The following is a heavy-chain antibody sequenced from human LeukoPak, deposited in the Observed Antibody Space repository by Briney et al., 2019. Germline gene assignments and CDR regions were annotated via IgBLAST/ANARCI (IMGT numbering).Heavy chain of an antibody. J-gene: IGHJ4*02. V-gene: IGHV4-59*01. CDR1: GGSISTYY. CDR3: ARQYSYGYYFDY. Sequence: SETLSLARTVSGGSISTYYWSWIRQPPGKGLEWIGYIYYSGSTNYNPSLKSRVTISVDTSKNQFSLKLSSVTAADTAVYYCARQYSYGYYFDYWGQGTLVTVSS. CDR2: IYYSGST. D-gene: IGHD5-18*01.